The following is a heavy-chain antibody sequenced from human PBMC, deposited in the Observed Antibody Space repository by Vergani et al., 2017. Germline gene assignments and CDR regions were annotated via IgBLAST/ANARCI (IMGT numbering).Heavy chain of an antibody. CDR2: INAGNGNT. J-gene: IGHJ4*02. V-gene: IGHV1-3*01. D-gene: IGHD3-10*01. Sequence: QVQLVQSGAEVKTPGASVKVSCKASGYTFTSYAMHWVRQAPGQRLEWMGWINAGNGNTKYSQKFQGRVTITRDTSASTAYMELSSLRSEDTAVYYCARDSSPILLWFGELLSVFDYWGQGTLVTVSS. CDR1: GYTFTSYA. CDR3: ARDSSPILLWFGELLSVFDY.